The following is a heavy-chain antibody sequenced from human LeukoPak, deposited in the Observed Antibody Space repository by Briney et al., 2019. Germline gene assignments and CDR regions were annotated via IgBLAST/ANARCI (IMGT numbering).Heavy chain of an antibody. CDR2: INHSGST. D-gene: IGHD3-10*01. Sequence: SETLSLTCAVYGGSFSGYYWSWIRQPPGKGLEWIGEINHSGSTNYNPSLKSRVTTSVDRSKNQFSLKLSSVTAVDTAVYYCARGRSYGSGRYWFDPWGQGTLVTVSS. V-gene: IGHV4-34*01. CDR1: GGSFSGYY. J-gene: IGHJ5*02. CDR3: ARGRSYGSGRYWFDP.